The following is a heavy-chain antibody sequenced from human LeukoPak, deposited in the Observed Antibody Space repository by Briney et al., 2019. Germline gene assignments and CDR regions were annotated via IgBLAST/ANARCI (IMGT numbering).Heavy chain of an antibody. CDR2: MYYSGST. V-gene: IGHV4-30-4*01. D-gene: IGHD3-22*01. CDR3: ARPYYYDSRIDP. CDR1: GGSISSGDHY. Sequence: SQTLSLTCTVSGGSISSGDHYWSWIRQPPGKGLEWIGYMYYSGSTYYNPSLKSRVTISLDTSKNQFSLKLSSVTAADTAVYYCARPYYYDSRIDPWGQGTLVTVPS. J-gene: IGHJ5*02.